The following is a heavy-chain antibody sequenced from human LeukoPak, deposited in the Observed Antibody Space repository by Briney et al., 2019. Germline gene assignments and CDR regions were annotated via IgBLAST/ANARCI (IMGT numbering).Heavy chain of an antibody. Sequence: EASETLSLTCTVSGGSISSYYWSWIRQPAGKGLEWIGRIYTSGSTNYNPSLKSRVTMSVDTSKNQFSLKLSSVTAADTAVYYCASDQYYYDSSGYYPPPLGYWGQGTLVTVSS. V-gene: IGHV4-4*07. D-gene: IGHD3-22*01. CDR3: ASDQYYYDSSGYYPPPLGY. CDR2: IYTSGST. J-gene: IGHJ4*02. CDR1: GGSISSYY.